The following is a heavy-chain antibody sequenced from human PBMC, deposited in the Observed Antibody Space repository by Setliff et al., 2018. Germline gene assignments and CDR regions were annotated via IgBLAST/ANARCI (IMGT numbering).Heavy chain of an antibody. V-gene: IGHV4-39*07. D-gene: IGHD6-13*01. Sequence: PPETLSLTCTVSGGSISSSSYYWGWIRQPPGKGLEWIGIIYYSGSTYYNPSLKSRVTISVDTSKNQFSLKLSSVTAADTAVYYCARQQQLVIGSTAYYYYGMDVWGQGTTVTVSS. CDR1: GGSISSSSYY. CDR2: IYYSGST. CDR3: ARQQQLVIGSTAYYYYGMDV. J-gene: IGHJ6*02.